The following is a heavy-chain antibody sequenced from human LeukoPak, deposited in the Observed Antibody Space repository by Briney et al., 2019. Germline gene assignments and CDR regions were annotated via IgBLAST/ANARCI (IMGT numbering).Heavy chain of an antibody. CDR2: ISYDGSNK. D-gene: IGHD5-18*01. J-gene: IGHJ4*02. CDR1: GFTFSSYA. V-gene: IGHV3-30-3*01. Sequence: PGGSLRLSCAASGFTFSSYAMHWVRQAPGKGLEWVAVISYDGSNKYYADSVKGRFTISRDNLKNTLNLQMNSLRAEETAVYHCAKDGPDTAMPDYWGQGTLVTVSS. CDR3: AKDGPDTAMPDY.